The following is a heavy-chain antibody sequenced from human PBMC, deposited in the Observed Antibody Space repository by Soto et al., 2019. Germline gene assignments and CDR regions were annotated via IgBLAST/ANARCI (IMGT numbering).Heavy chain of an antibody. D-gene: IGHD2-15*01. V-gene: IGHV3-21*01. Sequence: EVQLVESGGGLVKPGGSLRLSCAASGFTFSSYSMNWVRQAPGKGPEWVSSISSSSSYIYYADSVKGRFTIYRDNAKTSLYLQMNSRRAEDTAVYYCARDVGPLSYWGQGTLVTVS. J-gene: IGHJ4*02. CDR2: ISSSSSYI. CDR3: ARDVGPLSY. CDR1: GFTFSSYS.